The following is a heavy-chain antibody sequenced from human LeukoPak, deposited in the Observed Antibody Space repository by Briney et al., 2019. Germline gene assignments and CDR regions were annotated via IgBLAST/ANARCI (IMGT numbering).Heavy chain of an antibody. V-gene: IGHV3-23*01. J-gene: IGHJ6*03. D-gene: IGHD2-8*02. CDR3: AKGLSTGGGPYMGYCYYMDV. CDR2: IKDNGDGK. CDR1: GFTFSSYA. Sequence: PGGSLRLSCAASGFTFSSYAMRWVRQAPGKGLKWVSTIKDNGDGKYYADSVKGRFTISRDNSYNTVSLQMNSLRDEDTGVYYCAKGLSTGGGPYMGYCYYMDVWGKGATVTVSS.